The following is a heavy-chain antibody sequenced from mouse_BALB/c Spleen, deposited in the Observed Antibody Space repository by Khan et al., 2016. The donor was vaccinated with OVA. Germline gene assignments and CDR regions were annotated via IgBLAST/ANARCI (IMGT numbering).Heavy chain of an antibody. CDR1: GFSLTSDG. CDR2: IWGDGST. V-gene: IGHV2-3*01. J-gene: IGHJ2*01. Sequence: VQGVESGPGLVAPSQSLSITCTVSGFSLTSDGVSWVRQPPGKGLEWLGVIWGDGSTNYHSALRSRLSITKDKSKSQVFLKLNSLQTDDTATYXCAKLRVYYFDSWGPGTTLTVSS. CDR3: AKLRVYYFDS.